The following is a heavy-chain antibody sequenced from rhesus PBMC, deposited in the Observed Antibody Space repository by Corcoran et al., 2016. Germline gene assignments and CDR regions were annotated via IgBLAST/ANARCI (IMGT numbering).Heavy chain of an antibody. CDR2: IYGSSGST. J-gene: IGHJ4*01. CDR3: ARERGDYYAYYFDY. D-gene: IGHD3-34*01. CDR1: GYSISSGYD. V-gene: IGHV4-76*01. Sequence: QVQLQESGPGVVKPSETLFLTCAVSGYSISSGYDWSWIRQPPGKGLEWIGYIYGSSGSTNYNPSLKNRVTNSKDTSKNQFSLRLSSVTAADTAVYYCARERGDYYAYYFDYWGQGVLVTVSS.